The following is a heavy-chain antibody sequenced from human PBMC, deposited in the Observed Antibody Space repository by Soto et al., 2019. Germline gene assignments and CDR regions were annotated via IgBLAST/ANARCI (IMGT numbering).Heavy chain of an antibody. D-gene: IGHD3-10*01. CDR2: IIPIFGTA. CDR1: GGTFSSYA. J-gene: IGHJ6*02. CDR3: ARGGGITMVRGVIISLDYYYYGMDV. V-gene: IGHV1-69*13. Sequence: SVKVSCKASGGTFSSYAISWVRQAPGQGLEWTGGIIPIFGTANYAQKFQGRVTITADESTSTAYMELSSLRSEDTAVYYCARGGGITMVRGVIISLDYYYYGMDVWGQGTTVTVSS.